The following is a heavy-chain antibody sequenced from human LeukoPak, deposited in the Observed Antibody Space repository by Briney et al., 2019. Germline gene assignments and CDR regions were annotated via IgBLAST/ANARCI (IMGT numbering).Heavy chain of an antibody. J-gene: IGHJ6*03. Sequence: PSETLSLTCTVSGYSISRGYYWGWIRPPPGKGLEWIGSIYHSGSTYYNPSLKSRVTISVETSKNQFSLKLRFVTAADTAVYYCARVRCSGGSCPYYYYYYYMDVWGKGTTVTVSS. V-gene: IGHV4-38-2*02. CDR2: IYHSGST. CDR3: ARVRCSGGSCPYYYYYYYMDV. D-gene: IGHD2-15*01. CDR1: GYSISRGYY.